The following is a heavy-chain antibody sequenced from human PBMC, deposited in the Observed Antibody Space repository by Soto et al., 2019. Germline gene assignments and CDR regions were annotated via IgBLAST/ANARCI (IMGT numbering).Heavy chain of an antibody. Sequence: ASVKVSCKASGGTFSSYAISWVRQAPGQGLEWMGGIIPIFGTANYAQKFQGRVTITADESTSTAYMELSSLRSEDTAVYYCARDIWNTQYYFDYWGQGTLVTVSS. CDR2: IIPIFGTA. J-gene: IGHJ4*02. V-gene: IGHV1-69*13. CDR1: GGTFSSYA. CDR3: ARDIWNTQYYFDY. D-gene: IGHD3-3*01.